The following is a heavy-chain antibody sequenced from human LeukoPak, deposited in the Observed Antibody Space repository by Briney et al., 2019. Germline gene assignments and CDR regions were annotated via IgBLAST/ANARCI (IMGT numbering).Heavy chain of an antibody. J-gene: IGHJ6*02. V-gene: IGHV5-51*01. CDR3: ARHNGKARYPSSWYENGMDV. Sequence: GESLKISCKGSGYSFSDYWIGWVRQMPGKGLEWMGIIYPGDSDTRYRPSLQGQVTISADKSISTAYLQWSSLKASDTAMYYCARHNGKARYPSSWYENGMDVWGQGTTITVS. CDR1: GYSFSDYW. D-gene: IGHD6-13*01. CDR2: IYPGDSDT.